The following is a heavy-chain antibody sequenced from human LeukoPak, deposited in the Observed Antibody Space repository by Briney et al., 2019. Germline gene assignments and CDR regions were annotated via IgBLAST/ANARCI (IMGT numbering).Heavy chain of an antibody. CDR2: IKQDGREK. CDR3: ARDIGLSQLLSPMGWFDP. J-gene: IGHJ5*02. V-gene: IGHV3-7*03. Sequence: GGSLRLFCAASGFTYSRYWMSWVSQAPGKGLEWVANIKQDGREKYYVDSVKGRFTISRDNAKNSLYLQMNSLRAEDTAVYYCARDIGLSQLLSPMGWFDPWGQGTLVTVSS. CDR1: GFTYSRYW. D-gene: IGHD2-2*01.